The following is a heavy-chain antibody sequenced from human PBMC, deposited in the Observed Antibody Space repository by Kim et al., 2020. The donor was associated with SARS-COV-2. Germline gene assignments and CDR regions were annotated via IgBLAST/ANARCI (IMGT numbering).Heavy chain of an antibody. D-gene: IGHD1-1*01. CDR2: IYSNGNT. V-gene: IGHV3-66*01. CDR1: GFTVSSNY. CDR3: ARDAAGTTRGLHGMDV. J-gene: IGHJ6*02. Sequence: GGSLRLSCAASGFTVSSNYMSWVRQAPGKGLDWVSIIYSNGNTYYADSVKGRFTISRDNSKNALYLQMNSLRAEGTAVYYCARDAAGTTRGLHGMDVWGLGTTVTVSS.